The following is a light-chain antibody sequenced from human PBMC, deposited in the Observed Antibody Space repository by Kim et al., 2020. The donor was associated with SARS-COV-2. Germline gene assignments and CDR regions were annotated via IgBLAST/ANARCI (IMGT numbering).Light chain of an antibody. CDR2: DVT. CDR1: SSDVAIYNL. V-gene: IGLV2-11*01. J-gene: IGLJ1*01. CDR3: CSYAGRYSYV. Sequence: QPALTQPRSVSGSPGQSVTISCTGTSSDVAIYNLVSWYHQHPGKAPNLIIYDVTKRPSGVPGRFSGSKSGNTASLTISGLQAEDEGDYYCCSYAGRYSYVFGTGTKVTVL.